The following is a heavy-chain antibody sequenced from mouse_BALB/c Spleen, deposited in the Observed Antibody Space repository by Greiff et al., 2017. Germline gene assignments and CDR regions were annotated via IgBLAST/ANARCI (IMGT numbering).Heavy chain of an antibody. V-gene: IGHV1-12*01. D-gene: IGHD1-2*01. CDR1: GYTFTSYN. CDR3: ARDYYGYVGDWFAY. Sequence: QVQLQQPGAELVKPGASVKMSCKASGYTFTSYNMHWVKQTPGQGLEWIGAIYPGNGDTSYNQKFKGKATLTADKSSSTAYMQLSSLTSEDSAVYYCARDYYGYVGDWFAYWGQGTLVTVSA. CDR2: IYPGNGDT. J-gene: IGHJ3*01.